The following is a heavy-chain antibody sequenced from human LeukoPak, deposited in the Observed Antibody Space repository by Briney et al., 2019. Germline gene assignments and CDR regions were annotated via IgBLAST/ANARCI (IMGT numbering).Heavy chain of an antibody. V-gene: IGHV1-18*01. CDR2: ISAHNGNT. J-gene: IGHJ4*02. CDR3: ARSLYDFWSGYYLN. CDR1: GYTFTSYG. D-gene: IGHD3-3*01. Sequence: ASVKVSCKASGYTFTSYGISWVRQAPGQGLEWMGWISAHNGNTNYAQKLQGRVTMTTDTSTSTAYMELRSLRSDDTAVYYCARSLYDFWSGYYLNWGQGTLVTVSS.